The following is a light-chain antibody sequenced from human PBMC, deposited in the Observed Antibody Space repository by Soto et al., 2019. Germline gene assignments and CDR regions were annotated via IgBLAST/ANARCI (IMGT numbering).Light chain of an antibody. Sequence: DIQMTQSPSSLSASVGDRVTITCRASQSISSYLNWYQQKPGKAPKLLIYTASSLQSGVPSRFSGSGSATDFTLIISGLQPEDFATYYCQQSYSLPYTFGQGTKLEI. V-gene: IGKV1-39*01. CDR1: QSISSY. CDR3: QQSYSLPYT. CDR2: TAS. J-gene: IGKJ2*01.